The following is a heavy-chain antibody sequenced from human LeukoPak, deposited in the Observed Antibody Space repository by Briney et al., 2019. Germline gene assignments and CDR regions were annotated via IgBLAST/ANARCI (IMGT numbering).Heavy chain of an antibody. CDR1: GGSFSGYY. J-gene: IGHJ4*02. CDR2: INHSGST. V-gene: IGHV4-34*01. CDR3: ASGRWYSSGWFDY. D-gene: IGHD6-19*01. Sequence: SETLSLTCAVYGGSFSGYYWSWIRQPPGKGLEWIGEINHSGSTNYNPSLKSRVTISVDTSKNQCSLKLSSVTAADTAVYYCASGRWYSSGWFDYWGQGTLVTVSS.